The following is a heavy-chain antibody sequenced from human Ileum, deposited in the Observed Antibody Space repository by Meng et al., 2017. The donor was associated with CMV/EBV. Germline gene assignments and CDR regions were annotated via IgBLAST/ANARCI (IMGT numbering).Heavy chain of an antibody. CDR3: ATDPGGY. D-gene: IGHD1-14*01. CDR1: GGSFSDYH. Sequence: QGQLQEGGAGLLQPSATLSLTCAVDGGSFSDYHWSWIRQPPGRGLEWVGEINHSGTTNYNPSLKSRVTISVDTSKNQFSLKLTSVTAADTAVYFCATDPGGYWGQGTLVTVSS. CDR2: INHSGTT. V-gene: IGHV4-34*01. J-gene: IGHJ4*02.